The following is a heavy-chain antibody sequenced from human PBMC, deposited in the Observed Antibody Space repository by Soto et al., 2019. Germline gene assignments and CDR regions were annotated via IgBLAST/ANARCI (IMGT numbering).Heavy chain of an antibody. Sequence: GGSLRLSCAASGFTFSSYAMHWVRQAPGKGLEWVAVISYDGSNKYYADSVKGRFTISRDNSKNTLYLRMNSLRAEDTAVYYCARNKGKDTAMALDYWGQGTLVTVSS. D-gene: IGHD5-18*01. V-gene: IGHV3-30-3*01. CDR1: GFTFSSYA. CDR3: ARNKGKDTAMALDY. J-gene: IGHJ4*02. CDR2: ISYDGSNK.